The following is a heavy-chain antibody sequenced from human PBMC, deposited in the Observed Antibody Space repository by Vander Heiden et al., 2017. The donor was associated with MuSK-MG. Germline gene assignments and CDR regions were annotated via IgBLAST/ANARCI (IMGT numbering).Heavy chain of an antibody. CDR1: GATFPGYS. V-gene: IGHV1-2*02. J-gene: IGHJ6*02. D-gene: IGHD3-3*01. CDR3: ARRPSSVLRDVDCSQDGRDV. CDR2: INPNRGST. Sequence: QVRLVQPVAAVRNSVASVTVPCTASGATFPGYSIYWLRQAPGQPLEWMGWINPNRGSTMYGQKFQGRVSMTRDTAISTAYRELSRLGSDDTAVYYCARRPSSVLRDVDCSQDGRDVWGQGTMVTVSS.